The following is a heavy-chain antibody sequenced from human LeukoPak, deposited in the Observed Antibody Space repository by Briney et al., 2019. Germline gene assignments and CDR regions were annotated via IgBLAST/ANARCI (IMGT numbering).Heavy chain of an antibody. D-gene: IGHD6-19*01. CDR1: GFTYSSYA. CDR2: ISGSGGST. Sequence: GGSLRLSCAASGFTYSSYAMSWVRQAPGKGLEWVSAISGSGGSTYYADSVKGRSTISRDNSKNTLYLQMNSLRAEDTAVYYCAKDLEAVAGSMDYWGQGTLVTVSS. J-gene: IGHJ4*02. V-gene: IGHV3-23*01. CDR3: AKDLEAVAGSMDY.